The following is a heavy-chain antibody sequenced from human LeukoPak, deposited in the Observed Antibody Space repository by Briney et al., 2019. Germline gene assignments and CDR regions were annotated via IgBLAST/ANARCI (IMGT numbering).Heavy chain of an antibody. CDR2: IKKDGSEK. CDR3: GTGWAVDF. D-gene: IGHD5-24*01. J-gene: IGHJ4*02. V-gene: IGHV3-7*01. CDR1: GFIFTDYW. Sequence: GGSLRLTCAASGFIFTDYWMYWVRQAPGKGLECVAIIKKDGSEKYHVDSVKGRFTISRDNAKNSLYLQMNSLRAEDTAVYYCGTGWAVDFWGQGTLVTVSS.